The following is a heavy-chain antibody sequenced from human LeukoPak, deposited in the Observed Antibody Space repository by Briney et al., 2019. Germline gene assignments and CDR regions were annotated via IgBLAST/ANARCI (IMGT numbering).Heavy chain of an antibody. CDR1: GGSISSSSYH. V-gene: IGHV4-39*01. CDR2: IYYSGNT. Sequence: SEALSLTCTVSGGSISSSSYHWGWIRQPPGKGLEWIGSIYYSGNTYYNPSLKSRVTISVDTSKNQFSLKLSSVTAADTAVYYCARHRSGAYSYGVLDYWGQGTLVTVSS. D-gene: IGHD5-18*01. J-gene: IGHJ4*02. CDR3: ARHRSGAYSYGVLDY.